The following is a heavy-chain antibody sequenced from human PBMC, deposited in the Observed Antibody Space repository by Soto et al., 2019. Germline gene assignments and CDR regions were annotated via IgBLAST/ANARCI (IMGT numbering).Heavy chain of an antibody. V-gene: IGHV4-4*02. J-gene: IGHJ4*02. CDR1: GGSSSTSNW. Sequence: PSETLSLTCAVSGGSSSTSNWWTWVRQPPGKGLEWIGEIYHSGSTNYNPSLKSRVTISVDKSKNQFSLKLSSVTAADTAVYYCARRGITMVRSFDYWGQGTLVTVSS. D-gene: IGHD3-10*01. CDR2: IYHSGST. CDR3: ARRGITMVRSFDY.